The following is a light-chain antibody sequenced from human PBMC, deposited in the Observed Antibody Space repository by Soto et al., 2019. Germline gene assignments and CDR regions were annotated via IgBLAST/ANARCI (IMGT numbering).Light chain of an antibody. V-gene: IGKV3-20*01. CDR1: QSVYSGY. J-gene: IGKJ2*01. CDR2: GAS. Sequence: EIVLTQSPGTLSLSPGERATLSGRASQSVYSGYVAWYQQKPGQAPRLLMYGASSRATGIPDRFSGTGSGTDFTLTISRLEPEDFAVYYCQQYGSSPYTFGLGTKLEIK. CDR3: QQYGSSPYT.